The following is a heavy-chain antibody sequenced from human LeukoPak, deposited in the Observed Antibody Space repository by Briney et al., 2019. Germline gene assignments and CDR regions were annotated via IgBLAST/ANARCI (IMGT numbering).Heavy chain of an antibody. J-gene: IGHJ4*02. D-gene: IGHD3-22*01. CDR2: IGTAGDT. CDR1: GFTFSSYD. Sequence: GGSLRLSCAASGFTFSSYDMHWVRQATGKGLEWVSAIGTAGDTYYPGSVKGRFTISRENAKNSLYLQMNSLRAGDTAVYYCARVATYYYDSSGYYYRDKYYFDYWGQGTLVTVSS. CDR3: ARVATYYYDSSGYYYRDKYYFDY. V-gene: IGHV3-13*01.